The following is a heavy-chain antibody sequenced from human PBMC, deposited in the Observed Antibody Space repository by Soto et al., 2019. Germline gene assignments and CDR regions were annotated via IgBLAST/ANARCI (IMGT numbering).Heavy chain of an antibody. Sequence: SGPTLVNPTQTLSLTCSFSGFSLSTSGMRVSWVRQPPGKALEWLARIDWDDDTFYSTSLKTRLTISKDTSRNQVVLTMTNMDPVDTATYYCARDSSRIYGVDVWGQGTTVTSP. CDR1: GFSLSTSGMR. D-gene: IGHD3-22*01. V-gene: IGHV2-70*04. J-gene: IGHJ6*02. CDR3: ARDSSRIYGVDV. CDR2: IDWDDDT.